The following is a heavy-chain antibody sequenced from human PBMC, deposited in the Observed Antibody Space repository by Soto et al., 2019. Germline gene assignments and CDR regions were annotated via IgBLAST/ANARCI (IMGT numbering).Heavy chain of an antibody. CDR2: TYYRSKWYN. Sequence: SQALPLTCAISGDSVSSNSAAWNWTRQSPSRGLEWLGRTYYRSKWYNDYAVSVKSRITINPDTSKNQFSLQLNSVTPEDTAVYYCAREVLRYFFLLGLIPPCSTHFWGPAPTLTLS. CDR1: GDSVSSNSAA. D-gene: IGHD3-9*01. V-gene: IGHV6-1*01. J-gene: IGHJ6*02. CDR3: AREVLRYFFLLGLIPPCSTHF.